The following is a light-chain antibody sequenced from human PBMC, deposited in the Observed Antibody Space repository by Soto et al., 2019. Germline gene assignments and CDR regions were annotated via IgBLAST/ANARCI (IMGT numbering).Light chain of an antibody. CDR2: GNS. V-gene: IGLV1-40*01. CDR1: SSNIGAGYD. CDR3: QAYYSSLSGWV. J-gene: IGLJ3*02. Sequence: QSVLTQPPSVSGAPGQRVTISCTGSSSNIGAGYDVHWYQQLPGTAPKLLISGNSYRPSGVPDRFSGSMSGTSASLAITGLQAEDEGDYYCQAYYSSLSGWVVCGGTELTV.